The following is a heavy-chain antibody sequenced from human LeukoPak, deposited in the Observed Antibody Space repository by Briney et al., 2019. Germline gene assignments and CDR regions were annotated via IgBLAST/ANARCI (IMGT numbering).Heavy chain of an antibody. J-gene: IGHJ4*02. CDR2: ISYDGSNK. CDR1: GFTFSSYA. D-gene: IGHD2-2*01. V-gene: IGHV3-30*04. Sequence: GGSLRLSCAASGFTFSSYAMHWVRQAPGKGLEWVAVISYDGSNKYYADSVKGRFTISRDNSKNTLYLQMSSLRAEDTAVYYCARLIVVPAAPTDYWGQGTLVTVSS. CDR3: ARLIVVPAAPTDY.